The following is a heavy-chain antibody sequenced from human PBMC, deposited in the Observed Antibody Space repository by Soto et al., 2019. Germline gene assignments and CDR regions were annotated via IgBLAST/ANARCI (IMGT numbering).Heavy chain of an antibody. CDR1: GFTFSSYG. D-gene: IGHD6-13*01. J-gene: IGHJ6*02. CDR2: IWYDGSNK. Sequence: PGGSLRLSCAASGFTFSSYGMHWVRQAPGKGLEWVAVIWYDGSNKYYADSVKGRFTISRDNSKNTLYLQMNSLRAEDTAVYYCASMYSSSPVHRYYYYGMDVWGQGTTVTGSS. CDR3: ASMYSSSPVHRYYYYGMDV. V-gene: IGHV3-33*01.